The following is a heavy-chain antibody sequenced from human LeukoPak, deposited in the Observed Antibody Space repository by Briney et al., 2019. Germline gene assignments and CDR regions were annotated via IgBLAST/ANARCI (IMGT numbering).Heavy chain of an antibody. CDR2: INHSGST. CDR3: ARAQVPDCSTTSCPNWFDP. D-gene: IGHD2-2*01. Sequence: PSETLSLTCAVYGGSFSGYYWSWVRQPPGKGLEWIGEINHSGSTNYNPSLKSRVTISVDTSKNQFSLKLSSVTAAYTAGYYRARAQVPDCSTTSCPNWFDPWGDGTLGSVSS. V-gene: IGHV4-34*01. J-gene: IGHJ5*02. CDR1: GGSFSGYY.